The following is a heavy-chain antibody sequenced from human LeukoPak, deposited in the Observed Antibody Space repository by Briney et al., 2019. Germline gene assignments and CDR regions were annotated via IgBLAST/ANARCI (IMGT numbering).Heavy chain of an antibody. CDR1: GFTFSSYA. CDR2: ISYAGSNK. V-gene: IGHV3-30-3*01. J-gene: IGHJ4*02. Sequence: PGGSLRLPCAASGFTFSSYAMHWVRQAPGKGLEWVAVISYAGSNKYYADSVKGRFTISRDNSKNTLYLQMNSLRAEDTAVYYCAREKYDILTGYYDYWGQGTLVTVSS. CDR3: AREKYDILTGYYDY. D-gene: IGHD3-9*01.